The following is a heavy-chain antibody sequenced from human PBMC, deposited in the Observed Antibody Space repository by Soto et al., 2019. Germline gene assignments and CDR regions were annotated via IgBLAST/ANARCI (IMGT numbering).Heavy chain of an antibody. Sequence: SETLSLTCNISGDSYIISTYSWSWIRQPPGKALQWIGFIYQSGVTSYNPSLASRVTISRDTSKNQFSLEVRSVTDADTAVYYCAGEDDNGDYFDYWGQGTLVTVSS. J-gene: IGHJ4*02. D-gene: IGHD4-17*01. CDR1: GDSYIISTYS. V-gene: IGHV4-30-2*05. CDR3: AGEDDNGDYFDY. CDR2: IYQSGVT.